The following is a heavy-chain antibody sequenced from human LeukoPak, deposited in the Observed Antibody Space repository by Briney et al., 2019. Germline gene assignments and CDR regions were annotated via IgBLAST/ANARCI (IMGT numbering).Heavy chain of an antibody. Sequence: ASVKVSCKASGYTFTSYGISWVRQAPGQGLEWMGWISAYNGNTNYAQKLQGRVTMTTDTSTSTAYMELRSLRSDDTAVYYCARETLYYDSRRNFDYWGQGTLVTVSS. V-gene: IGHV1-18*01. CDR2: ISAYNGNT. CDR1: GYTFTSYG. D-gene: IGHD3-22*01. CDR3: ARETLYYDSRRNFDY. J-gene: IGHJ4*02.